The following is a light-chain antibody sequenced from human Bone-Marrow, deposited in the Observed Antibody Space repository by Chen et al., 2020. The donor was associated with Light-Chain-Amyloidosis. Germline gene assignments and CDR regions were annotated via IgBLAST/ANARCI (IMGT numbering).Light chain of an antibody. CDR2: DYS. CDR3: QVWDRSSDRPV. Sequence: SYVLTQPSSVSVAPGQTDTIACGGNNIGSTRVHWYQPTPGQAPLLVVYDYSDRPSGIPERLSGSNSGNTATLAISRVEAGDEADYYCQVWDRSSDRPVFGGGTKLTVL. J-gene: IGLJ3*02. V-gene: IGLV3-21*02. CDR1: NIGSTR.